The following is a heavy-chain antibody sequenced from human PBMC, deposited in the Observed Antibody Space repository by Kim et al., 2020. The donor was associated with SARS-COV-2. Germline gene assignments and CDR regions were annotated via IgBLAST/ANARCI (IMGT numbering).Heavy chain of an antibody. CDR3: TRHRGAIDY. CDR1: GFTFSGSA. Sequence: GGSLRLSCAASGFTFSGSAIHWVRQASGKGLEWVGRIRSKVNSYATAYAASVKGRFTISRDDSKNTAYLQMNSLKTEDTAVYYCTRHRGAIDYWARERWSPSPQ. J-gene: IGHJ4*02. V-gene: IGHV3-73*01. CDR2: IRSKVNSYAT.